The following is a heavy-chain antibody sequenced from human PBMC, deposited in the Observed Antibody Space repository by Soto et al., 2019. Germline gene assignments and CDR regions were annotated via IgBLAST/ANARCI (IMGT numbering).Heavy chain of an antibody. V-gene: IGHV3-7*01. J-gene: IGHJ4*02. D-gene: IGHD6-13*01. CDR1: GFTFSSYA. CDR3: ARESLRSPTPGYSSSWY. CDR2: IKQDGSEK. Sequence: GGSLRLSCAASGFTFSSYAMSWVRQAPGKGLEWVANIKQDGSEKYYVDSVKGRFTISRDNAKNSLYLQMNSLRAEDTAVYYCARESLRSPTPGYSSSWYWGQGTLVTVSS.